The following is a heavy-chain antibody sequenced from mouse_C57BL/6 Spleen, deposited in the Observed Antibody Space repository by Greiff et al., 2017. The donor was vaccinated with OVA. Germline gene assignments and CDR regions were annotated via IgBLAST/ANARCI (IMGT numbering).Heavy chain of an antibody. V-gene: IGHV5-4*03. CDR3: ARGGDYEACFAY. CDR1: GFTFSSYA. D-gene: IGHD1-1*01. CDR2: ISAGGSYT. Sequence: EVKLVESGGGLVKPGGSLKLSCAASGFTFSSYAMSWVRQTPEKRLEWVATISAGGSYTYYPENVKGRFTIDKNNDKNDLNLRMSHLESEGTAMYCCARGGDYEACFAYWGQGTLVTVSA. J-gene: IGHJ3*01.